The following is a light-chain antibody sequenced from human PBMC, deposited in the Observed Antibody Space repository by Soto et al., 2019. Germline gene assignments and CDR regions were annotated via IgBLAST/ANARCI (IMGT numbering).Light chain of an antibody. CDR3: QQRSNWPPLT. CDR2: GAS. CDR1: QSVSSSY. Sequence: EILLTQSPGTLALSPGERATLSCRASQSVSSSYSAWYQQKPGHAPRLLIYGASSRATGIPDSFSGSGSGTDFSLTISSLEPEDFSVYYCQQRSNWPPLTFGGGTKVDIK. J-gene: IGKJ4*01. V-gene: IGKV3D-20*02.